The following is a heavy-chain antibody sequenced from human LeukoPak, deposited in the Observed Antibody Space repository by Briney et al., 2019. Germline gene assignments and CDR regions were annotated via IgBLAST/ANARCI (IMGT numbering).Heavy chain of an antibody. V-gene: IGHV3-23*01. CDR3: AREPNSGWYNPHYYYYGMDV. J-gene: IGHJ6*02. CDR1: GFTFSSYA. Sequence: QAGGSLRLSCAASGFTFSSYAMSWVRQAPGKGLEWVSAISGSGGSTYYADSVKGRFTISRDNSKNTLYLQMNSLRAEDTAVYYCAREPNSGWYNPHYYYYGMDVWGQGTTVTVSS. D-gene: IGHD6-19*01. CDR2: ISGSGGST.